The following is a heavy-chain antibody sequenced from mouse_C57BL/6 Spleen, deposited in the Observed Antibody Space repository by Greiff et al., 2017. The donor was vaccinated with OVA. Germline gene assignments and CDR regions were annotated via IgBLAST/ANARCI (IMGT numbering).Heavy chain of an antibody. CDR3: ARGGGYYGSSYWCAY. V-gene: IGHV1-53*01. D-gene: IGHD1-1*01. CDR2: SNPRNGGT. J-gene: IGHJ3*01. Sequence: QVQLQQPGTELVKPGASVKLSCKASGYTFTSYWMHWVKQRPGQGLEWIGNSNPRNGGTNYNEKFKSKATLTVDKSSSTAYMQLSSLTSEDSTVYYCARGGGYYGSSYWCAYWGQGALVTVS. CDR1: GYTFTSYW.